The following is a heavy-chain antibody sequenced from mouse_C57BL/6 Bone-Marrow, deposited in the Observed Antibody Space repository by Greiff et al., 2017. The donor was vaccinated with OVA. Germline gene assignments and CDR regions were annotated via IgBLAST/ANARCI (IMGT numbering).Heavy chain of an antibody. V-gene: IGHV3-6*01. Sequence: EVQLQQSGPGLVKPSQSLSLTCSVTGYSITSGYYWNWIRQFPGNKLEWMGYISYDGSNNYNPSLKNRISITRDTSKNQFFLKLNSVTTEDTATYYCARDGGLLRFSYWGQGTLVTVSA. CDR1: GYSITSGYY. CDR2: ISYDGSN. D-gene: IGHD1-1*01. J-gene: IGHJ3*01. CDR3: ARDGGLLRFSY.